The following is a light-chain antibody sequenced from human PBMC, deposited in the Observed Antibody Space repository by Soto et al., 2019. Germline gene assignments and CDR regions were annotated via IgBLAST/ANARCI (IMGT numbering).Light chain of an antibody. J-gene: IGLJ2*01. CDR3: AAWDDSLNGEVV. V-gene: IGLV1-44*01. CDR2: STN. CDR1: GSNIGSNS. Sequence: QSVLTQPPSASGTPGQRVTISCSGSGSNIGSNSVNWYQQLPGTAPKLLIYSTNQRPSGVPDRFSGSKSDTSASLAISGLQSEDEADYYCAAWDDSLNGEVVLGGGTKVTVL.